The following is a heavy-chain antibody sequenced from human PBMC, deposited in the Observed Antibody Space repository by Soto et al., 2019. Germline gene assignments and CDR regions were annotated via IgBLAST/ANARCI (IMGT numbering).Heavy chain of an antibody. V-gene: IGHV4-31*03. CDR3: ARGAPRPRHVPTHFHY. Sequence: SETLSLPCTVSGDSMTGGGYYWNWMRQLPGKCLTAVGSIYFSRDTYYSPSLRGRVRMSAEPSRNHFALMLTSVTAADTAVYFCARGAPRPRHVPTHFHYCGRGTQAAVSS. J-gene: IGHJ4*02. CDR1: GDSMTGGGYY. CDR2: IYFSRDT.